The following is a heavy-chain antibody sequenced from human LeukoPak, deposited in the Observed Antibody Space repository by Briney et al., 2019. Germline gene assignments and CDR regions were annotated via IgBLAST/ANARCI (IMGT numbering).Heavy chain of an antibody. CDR3: ARETPHWSSSWYGRNWFDP. CDR1: GGSVSGGSYY. Sequence: SETLSLTCTVSGGSVSGGSYYWSWIRQPPGKGLEWIGYIYYSGSTSYNPSLKSRVTISLDTSKNQFSLKVRSVTAADTAVYYCARETPHWSSSWYGRNWFDPWGQGTLVTVSS. V-gene: IGHV4-61*01. CDR2: IYYSGST. D-gene: IGHD6-13*01. J-gene: IGHJ5*02.